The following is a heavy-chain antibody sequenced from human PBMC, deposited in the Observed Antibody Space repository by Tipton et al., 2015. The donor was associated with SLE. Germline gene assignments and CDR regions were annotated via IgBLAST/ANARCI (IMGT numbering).Heavy chain of an antibody. V-gene: IGHV4-59*11. CDR2: VYYSGTG. D-gene: IGHD3-3*01. CDR3: ARGHNYDFWSGTWGLDV. J-gene: IGHJ6*04. Sequence: TLSLTCTVSGTSISGHFWSWIRRPPGEGLEWIGYVYYSGTGNSNPSLKSRVTISVDTSKNQFSLKLSSVTAADTAVYYCARGHNYDFWSGTWGLDVWGKGTTVTVSS. CDR1: GTSISGHF.